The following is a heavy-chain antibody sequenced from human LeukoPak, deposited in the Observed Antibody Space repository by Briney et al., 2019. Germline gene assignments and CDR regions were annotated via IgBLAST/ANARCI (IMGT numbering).Heavy chain of an antibody. CDR3: ARSTGPLDWFDP. Sequence: GGSLRLSCAASGFTFSSYWMHWVRQAPGKGLVWVSRINTDGSSTSYADSVKGRFTISRDNAKNTLYLQMNSLRAEDTAVYYCARSTGPLDWFDPWGQGTLVTVSS. D-gene: IGHD1-1*01. CDR1: GFTFSSYW. V-gene: IGHV3-74*01. J-gene: IGHJ5*02. CDR2: INTDGSST.